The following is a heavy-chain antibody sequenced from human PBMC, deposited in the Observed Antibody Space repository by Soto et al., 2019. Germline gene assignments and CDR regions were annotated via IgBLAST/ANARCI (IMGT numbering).Heavy chain of an antibody. V-gene: IGHV1-69*02. CDR1: GGTFSSYT. D-gene: IGHD3-10*01. J-gene: IGHJ5*02. CDR3: ATSYYGSGFDP. Sequence: QVQLVQSGAEVKKPGSSVKVSCKASGGTFSSYTISWVRQAPGQGLEWMGRIIPILGIANYAQKFQGRVTITAEKSTSTAYMELSSLRSEDTAVYYCATSYYGSGFDPWGQGTLVTVSS. CDR2: IIPILGIA.